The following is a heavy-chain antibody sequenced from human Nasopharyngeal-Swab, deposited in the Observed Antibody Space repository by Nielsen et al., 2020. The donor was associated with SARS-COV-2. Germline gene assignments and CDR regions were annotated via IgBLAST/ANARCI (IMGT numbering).Heavy chain of an antibody. CDR3: VAGNYNFDY. J-gene: IGHJ4*02. CDR2: ISGSSSTM. Sequence: VRQMPGKGLEWISYISGSSSTMYYADSVKGRFTISRDNANNSLYLQMRSLRDEDTAFYYCVAGNYNFDYWGRGTLSPSPQ. D-gene: IGHD6-19*01. V-gene: IGHV3-48*02.